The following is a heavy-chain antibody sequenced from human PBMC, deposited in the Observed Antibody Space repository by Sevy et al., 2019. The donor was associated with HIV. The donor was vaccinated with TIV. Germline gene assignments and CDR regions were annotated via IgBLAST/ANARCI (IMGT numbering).Heavy chain of an antibody. CDR2: IKQDGREK. V-gene: IGHV3-7*01. CDR1: GFTFSSYW. CDR3: ARDCACYYYDSSGYSALDS. Sequence: GGSLRLSCAASGFTFSSYWMSWVRQAPGKGLEWVANIKQDGREKYDVDSVKGRFTISRDNANKSLSLQMKRLRAEDTAIDYCARDCACYYYDSSGYSALDSWGQGTLVTVSS. D-gene: IGHD3-22*01. J-gene: IGHJ4*02.